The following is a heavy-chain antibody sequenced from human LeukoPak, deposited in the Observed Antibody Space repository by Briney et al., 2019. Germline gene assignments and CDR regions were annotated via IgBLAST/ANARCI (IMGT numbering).Heavy chain of an antibody. CDR1: GFVFSRDN. D-gene: IGHD3-16*01. CDR3: VREVGRPKTFYFDS. CDR2: ISETI. Sequence: GGSLRLSCIASGFVFSRDNMNWVRQAPEKGLEWVAHISETIYYADSVQGRFTISRDNAKNSLYLQMSNLRVDDTAMYYCVREVGRPKTFYFDSWGRGTPVTVSS. V-gene: IGHV3-48*04. J-gene: IGHJ4*02.